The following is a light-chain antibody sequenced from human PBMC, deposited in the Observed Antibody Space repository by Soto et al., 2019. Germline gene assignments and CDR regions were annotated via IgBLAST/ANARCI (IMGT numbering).Light chain of an antibody. J-gene: IGKJ1*01. Sequence: EIVLTQSPATLSLSPGDGATLSCRASQSVAKYLVWYQQKPGQSPRLLIYETSERASGVPARFSGSGSGTDFTLTISSLEPEDFASYYCQQRVSGPWTFGQGTRVKF. CDR2: ETS. CDR3: QQRVSGPWT. CDR1: QSVAKY. V-gene: IGKV3-11*01.